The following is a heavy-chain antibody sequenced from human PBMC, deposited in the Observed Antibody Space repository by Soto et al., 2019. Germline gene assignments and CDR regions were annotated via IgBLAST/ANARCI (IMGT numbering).Heavy chain of an antibody. Sequence: WGSLRLPSPSSGFPFISYWLHWVRQPPGKGLVWVSRINSDGSSTSYADSVKGRFTISRDNAKNTLYLQMNSLRAEDTAVYYCAREAIYDYGDLDYWGQGALVTVSS. D-gene: IGHD4-17*01. J-gene: IGHJ4*02. CDR2: INSDGSST. CDR1: GFPFISYW. CDR3: AREAIYDYGDLDY. V-gene: IGHV3-74*01.